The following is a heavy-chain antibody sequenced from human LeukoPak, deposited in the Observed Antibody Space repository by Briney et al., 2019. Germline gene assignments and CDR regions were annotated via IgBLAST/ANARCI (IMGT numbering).Heavy chain of an antibody. J-gene: IGHJ4*02. Sequence: GGSLRLSCAASGFTFSSYAMSWVRQAPGKGLEWVSAISGSGGSTYYADSVKGRFTISRDNAKNSLYLQMNSLRAEDTAVYYCARESIYSSSWLGYWGQGTLVTVSS. CDR3: ARESIYSSSWLGY. CDR2: ISGSGGST. CDR1: GFTFSSYA. D-gene: IGHD6-13*01. V-gene: IGHV3-23*01.